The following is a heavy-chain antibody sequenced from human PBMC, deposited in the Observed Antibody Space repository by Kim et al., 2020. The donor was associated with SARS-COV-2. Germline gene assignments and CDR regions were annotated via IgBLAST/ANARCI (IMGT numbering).Heavy chain of an antibody. D-gene: IGHD1-1*01. Sequence: GGSLRLSCAAPGFTFSNYAMNWVRQAPGKGLEWVTMIYNDGSYKYYADSVKGRFTISRDNSKNTLYVQMNSLRVEDTAVYYCAKDVSTNFNAFDVWGPGTRVIVSS. CDR2: IYNDGSYK. CDR3: AKDVSTNFNAFDV. V-gene: IGHV3-33*06. J-gene: IGHJ3*01. CDR1: GFTFSNYA.